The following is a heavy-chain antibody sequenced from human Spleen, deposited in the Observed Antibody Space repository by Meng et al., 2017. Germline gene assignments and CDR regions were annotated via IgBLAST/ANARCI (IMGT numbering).Heavy chain of an antibody. CDR2: IYWNGGST. V-gene: IGHV3-20*04. CDR1: GFTFDDYG. Sequence: GESLKISCAASGFTFDDYGMSWVRQAPGKGLEWVSGIYWNGGSTCYADSVKGRFTISRDNAKNSLYLQMKSLRAEDTAFYYCAREPFDYSSSYYFDYWGQGTLVTVSS. D-gene: IGHD6-6*01. J-gene: IGHJ4*02. CDR3: AREPFDYSSSYYFDY.